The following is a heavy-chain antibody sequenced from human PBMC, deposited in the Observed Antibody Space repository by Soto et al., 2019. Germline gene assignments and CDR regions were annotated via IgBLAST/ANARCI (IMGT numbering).Heavy chain of an antibody. Sequence: DVQLVKSGGGLIQPGGSLRLSCAASGITATNGHMSWVRQAPGNGLEWVSVIYSDDNTYYADSVKGRFTISRDTSKNTVYLQMNSLRAEDTAVYYCARDWNGDKYFDFWDQGSLVTVSS. CDR3: ARDWNGDKYFDF. V-gene: IGHV3-53*01. J-gene: IGHJ4*02. CDR1: GITATNGH. CDR2: IYSDDNT. D-gene: IGHD4-17*01.